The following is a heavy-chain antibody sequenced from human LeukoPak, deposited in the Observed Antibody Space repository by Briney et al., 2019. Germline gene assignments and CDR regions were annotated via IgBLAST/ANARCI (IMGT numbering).Heavy chain of an antibody. V-gene: IGHV3-21*01. CDR3: ARERDNLGYCSSTSCYVIDY. CDR2: ISSSSSYI. CDR1: GFTFRSYS. Sequence: PGGSLRLSCAASGFTFRSYSMNWVRQAPGKGLEWVSSISSSSSYIYYADSVKGRFTISRDNAKNSLYLQMTSLRAEDTAVYYCARERDNLGYCSSTSCYVIDYWGQGTLVTVSS. D-gene: IGHD2-2*01. J-gene: IGHJ4*02.